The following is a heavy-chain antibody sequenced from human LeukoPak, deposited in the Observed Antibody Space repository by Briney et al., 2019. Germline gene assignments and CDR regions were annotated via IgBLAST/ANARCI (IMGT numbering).Heavy chain of an antibody. D-gene: IGHD3-10*01. J-gene: IGHJ4*02. CDR2: FDPEDGET. Sequence: ASVKVSCKVSGYTLTELSMHWVRQAPGKGLEWMGGFDPEDGETIYAQKFQGRVTMTEDTSTDTAYMELSSLRSEDTAVYYCITVAGRWWGAFDYWGQGTLVTVSS. CDR1: GYTLTELS. CDR3: ITVAGRWWGAFDY. V-gene: IGHV1-24*01.